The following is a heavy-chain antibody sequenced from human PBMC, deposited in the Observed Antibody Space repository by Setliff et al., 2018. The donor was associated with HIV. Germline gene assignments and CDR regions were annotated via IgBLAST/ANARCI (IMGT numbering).Heavy chain of an antibody. Sequence: SETLSLTCTVSGGSISSYYWSWIRQPAGKGLEWIGHIYISGSTNYNPSFNSRVTMSVDTPKNQFSLRLTSVTAADTAMYHCARDRSSGWSKDWFDTWGQGILVTVPQ. CDR2: IYISGST. J-gene: IGHJ5*02. V-gene: IGHV4-4*07. CDR1: GGSISSYY. CDR3: ARDRSSGWSKDWFDT. D-gene: IGHD6-19*01.